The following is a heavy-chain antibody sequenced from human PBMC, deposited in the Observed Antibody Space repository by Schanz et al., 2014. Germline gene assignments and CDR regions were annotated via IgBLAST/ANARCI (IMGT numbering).Heavy chain of an antibody. J-gene: IGHJ4*02. Sequence: ESGGGVVQPGGSLRLSCAASGFIFRTYGMHWVRPAPGKGLEWVAFIHYDGTYKYYADSVKGRFTISRDNSENTLYLQMISLRAEDTAVYYCAKLDGYAYGSMGQEYFDYWGQGTLVAVSS. V-gene: IGHV3-30*02. CDR2: IHYDGTYK. D-gene: IGHD5-18*01. CDR1: GFIFRTYG. CDR3: AKLDGYAYGSMGQEYFDY.